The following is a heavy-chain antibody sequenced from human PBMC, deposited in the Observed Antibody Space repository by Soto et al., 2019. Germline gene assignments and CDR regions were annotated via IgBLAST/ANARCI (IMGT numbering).Heavy chain of an antibody. CDR1: GYTFTSYG. V-gene: IGHV1-18*01. D-gene: IGHD2-2*01. J-gene: IGHJ5*02. CDR2: ISAYNGNT. CDR3: ARDPFSYIVVVPAAMYWFDP. Sequence: GASVKVSCKASGYTFTSYGISWVRQAPGQGLEWMGWISAYNGNTNYAQKLQGRVTMTTDTSTSTAYMELRSLRSDDTAVYYCARDPFSYIVVVPAAMYWFDPWGQGTLVTVSS.